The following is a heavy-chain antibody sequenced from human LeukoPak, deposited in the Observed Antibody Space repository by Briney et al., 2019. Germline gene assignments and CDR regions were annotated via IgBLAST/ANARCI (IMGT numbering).Heavy chain of an antibody. CDR3: AKGVITIFGVVTTFDY. J-gene: IGHJ4*02. D-gene: IGHD3-3*01. V-gene: IGHV3-23*01. Sequence: GGSLRLSCAASGFTFSSYAMSWVRQAPGKGLEWVSAISGSGGSTYYAGSVKGRFTISRDNSKNTLYLQMNSPRAEDTAVDYCAKGVITIFGVVTTFDYWGQGTLVTVSS. CDR1: GFTFSSYA. CDR2: ISGSGGST.